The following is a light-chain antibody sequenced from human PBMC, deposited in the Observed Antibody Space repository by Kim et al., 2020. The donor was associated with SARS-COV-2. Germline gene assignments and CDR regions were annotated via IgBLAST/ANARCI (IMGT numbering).Light chain of an antibody. CDR3: QYRKSWYT. Sequence: EIVLTQSPDTLALSPGETATLSCRASQNLNKYVAWYQHQPGRAPRLVIYDATIRAFGIPARFSGGGSGTDFTLTISRLEPEDFAIYYCQYRKSWYTFGQGTRLEIK. CDR2: DAT. V-gene: IGKV3-11*01. J-gene: IGKJ2*01. CDR1: QNLNKY.